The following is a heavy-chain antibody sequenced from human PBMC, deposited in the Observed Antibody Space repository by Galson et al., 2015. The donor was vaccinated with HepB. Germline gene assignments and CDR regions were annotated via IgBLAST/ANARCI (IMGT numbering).Heavy chain of an antibody. CDR1: GYTFNSFG. V-gene: IGHV1-18*04. CDR2: ISAYNGNT. J-gene: IGHJ4*02. CDR3: ARDGVAAAGTAIDY. D-gene: IGHD6-13*01. Sequence: SVKVSCKASGYTFNSFGISWVRQAPGQGLEWMGWISAYNGNTDFEQKFQGRVTMTTDTSTTMAYMELRSLRSDDTAVYYCARDGVAAAGTAIDYGGQGTLVTVSS.